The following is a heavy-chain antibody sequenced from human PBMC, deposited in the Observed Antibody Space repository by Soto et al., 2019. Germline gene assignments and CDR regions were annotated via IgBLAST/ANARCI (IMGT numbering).Heavy chain of an antibody. CDR3: ATRGYCSSTSCPDY. Sequence: ASVKVSCKVSGYTLTELSMHWVRQAPGKGLEWMGGFDPEDGETIYAQKFQGGVTMTEDTSTDTAYMELSSLRSEDTAVYYCATRGYCSSTSCPDYWGQGTLVTVSS. V-gene: IGHV1-24*01. CDR2: FDPEDGET. D-gene: IGHD2-2*01. CDR1: GYTLTELS. J-gene: IGHJ4*02.